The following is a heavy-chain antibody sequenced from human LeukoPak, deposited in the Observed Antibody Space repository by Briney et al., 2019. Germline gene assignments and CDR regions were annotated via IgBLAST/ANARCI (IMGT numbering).Heavy chain of an antibody. CDR3: ARYPRPGIAAAGTGQNAFDI. CDR1: GFTFSNYW. J-gene: IGHJ3*02. Sequence: GGSLRLSCAASGFTFSNYWMHWVRQAPGKGLVWVSRINSDGSTTNYADSVKGRFTISRDNAKNTLYLQMNSLRAEDTALYYCARYPRPGIAAAGTGQNAFDIWGQGTMVTVSS. D-gene: IGHD6-13*01. CDR2: INSDGSTT. V-gene: IGHV3-74*01.